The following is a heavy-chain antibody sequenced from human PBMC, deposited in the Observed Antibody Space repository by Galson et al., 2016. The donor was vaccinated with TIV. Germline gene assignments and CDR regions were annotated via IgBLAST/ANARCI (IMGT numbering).Heavy chain of an antibody. CDR1: GFIFTHYG. J-gene: IGHJ4*02. V-gene: IGHV3-23*01. Sequence: SLRLSCAASGFIFTHYGMSWVRHASGKGLEWVPTIRADGAEAYYADSVKGRFITSRDKSKNTVDLQMNSLRVEDTANYYRAKDGSSTHTFWGPNYPSFDYGDRGTRDTVSS. D-gene: IGHD3-16*01. CDR2: IRADGAEA. CDR3: AKDGSSTHTFWGPNYPSFDY.